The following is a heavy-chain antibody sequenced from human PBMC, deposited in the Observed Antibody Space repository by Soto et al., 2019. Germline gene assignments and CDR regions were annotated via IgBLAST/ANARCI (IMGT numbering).Heavy chain of an antibody. Sequence: EVQLLESGGGLVQPGGSLRLSCAASGFTFSGYAMSWIRQAPGKGLEWVSAISGSGDVRYIADSVKGRFTNSRDKSKNTLYLQMNSLRAEDTAVYYCAKDRQRPVAGILEYWGQGTLVTVSS. CDR2: ISGSGDVR. J-gene: IGHJ4*02. D-gene: IGHD6-19*01. V-gene: IGHV3-23*01. CDR3: AKDRQRPVAGILEY. CDR1: GFTFSGYA.